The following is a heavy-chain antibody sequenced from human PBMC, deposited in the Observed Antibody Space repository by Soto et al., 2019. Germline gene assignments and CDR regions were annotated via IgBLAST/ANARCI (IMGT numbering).Heavy chain of an antibody. V-gene: IGHV3-30-3*01. Sequence: QVQLVESGGGVVQPGRSLRLSCAASGFTFSSDAMHWVRQAPGKGLEWVAVISYDGSNKYYADSVKGRFTISRDNSKNTLYLQMNSLRAEDTAVYYCASNADYHDSSGYYSWFDPWGQGTLVTVSS. J-gene: IGHJ5*02. CDR2: ISYDGSNK. CDR3: ASNADYHDSSGYYSWFDP. CDR1: GFTFSSDA. D-gene: IGHD3-22*01.